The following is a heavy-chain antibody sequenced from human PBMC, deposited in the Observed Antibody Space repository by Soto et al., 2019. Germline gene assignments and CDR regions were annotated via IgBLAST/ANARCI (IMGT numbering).Heavy chain of an antibody. CDR1: GGTFSSYA. J-gene: IGHJ6*02. CDR3: AQHYYYYNYDMDV. CDR2: IIPIFGTA. V-gene: IGHV1-69*13. Sequence: ASVKVSCKASGGTFSSYAISWVRQAPGQGLEWMGGIIPIFGTANYAQRFQGRVTITADESTSTAYMELSSLRSEDTAVYYCAQHYYYYNYDMDVWGQGTTVTVSS.